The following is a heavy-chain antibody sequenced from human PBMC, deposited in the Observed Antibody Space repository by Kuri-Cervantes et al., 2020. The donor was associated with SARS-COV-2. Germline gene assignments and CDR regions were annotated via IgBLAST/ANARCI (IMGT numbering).Heavy chain of an antibody. D-gene: IGHD3-10*01. J-gene: IGHJ6*01. CDR2: IKQDGSEK. Sequence: GESLKISCAASGFTFSSYRMSWVRQAPGKGLEWVANIKQDGSEKYYVDSVKGRFTISRDNAKNTLYLQMNSLRAEDTAVYYCARVPSITMVRGANSYGMDVWGQGTTVTVSS. CDR1: GFTFSSYR. CDR3: ARVPSITMVRGANSYGMDV. V-gene: IGHV3-7*01.